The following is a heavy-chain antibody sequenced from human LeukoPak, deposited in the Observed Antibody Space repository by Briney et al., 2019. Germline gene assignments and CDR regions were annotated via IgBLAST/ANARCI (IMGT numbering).Heavy chain of an antibody. CDR3: ARDESTYNEYDY. D-gene: IGHD1-14*01. J-gene: IGHJ4*02. CDR1: GFTFSSYS. Sequence: GGSLRLSCAASGFTFSSYSMNWVRQAPGKGLEWVSSISSSSSYIYYADSVKVRFTISRDNAKNSLYLQMNSLRAEDTAVYYCARDESTYNEYDYWGQGTLVTVSS. CDR2: ISSSSSYI. V-gene: IGHV3-21*01.